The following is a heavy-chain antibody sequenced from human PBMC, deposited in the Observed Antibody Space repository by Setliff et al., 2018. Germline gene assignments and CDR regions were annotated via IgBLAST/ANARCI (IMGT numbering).Heavy chain of an antibody. CDR1: GFTFGDYA. CDR2: IRSKAYGGTT. CDR3: TREASVDFWSGYPYYYYMDV. D-gene: IGHD3-3*01. J-gene: IGHJ6*03. Sequence: GGSLRLSCTASGFTFGDYAVSWVRQAPGKGLEWVGFIRSKAYGGTTEYAASVKGRFTISRDDSKSIAYLQMNSLKTEDTAVYYFTREASVDFWSGYPYYYYMDVWGKGTTVTVSS. V-gene: IGHV3-49*04.